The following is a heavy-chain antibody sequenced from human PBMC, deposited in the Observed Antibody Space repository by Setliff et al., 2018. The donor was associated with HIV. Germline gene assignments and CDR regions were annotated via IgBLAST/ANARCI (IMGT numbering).Heavy chain of an antibody. D-gene: IGHD3-22*01. Sequence: LRLSCAASGFTFSTYGMHWVRQAPGKGLEWVAVIWYDGSNKYYADSVKGRFTISRDNSKNTLYLQMNSLRAEDTAVYYCARSPYYYDSGGYPPDYWGQGTLVTVSS. CDR1: GFTFSTYG. CDR3: ARSPYYYDSGGYPPDY. V-gene: IGHV3-33*01. J-gene: IGHJ4*02. CDR2: IWYDGSNK.